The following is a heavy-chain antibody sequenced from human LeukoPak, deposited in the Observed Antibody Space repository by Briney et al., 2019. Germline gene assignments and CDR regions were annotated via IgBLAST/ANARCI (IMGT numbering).Heavy chain of an antibody. CDR1: GYTFTSYG. CDR2: ISAYNGNT. J-gene: IGHJ6*03. D-gene: IGHD2-2*02. V-gene: IGHV1-18*01. CDR3: ARDAIPHLTADYYYYYYMDV. Sequence: GASVKVSCKASGYTFTSYGISWVRQAPGQGLEWMGWISAYNGNTNYAQKLQGRVTMTTDTSTSTAYMELRSLRSDDTAVYYCARDAIPHLTADYYYYYYMDVWGKGTTVTVSS.